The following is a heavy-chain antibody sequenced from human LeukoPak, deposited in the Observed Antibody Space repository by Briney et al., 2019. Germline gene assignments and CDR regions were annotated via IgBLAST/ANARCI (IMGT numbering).Heavy chain of an antibody. CDR2: ISIYNGNT. CDR1: GYTFTSYG. V-gene: IGHV1-18*01. CDR3: ARITYDFWSGYYMPDDP. D-gene: IGHD3-3*01. J-gene: IGHJ5*02. Sequence: ASVKVSCKASGYTFTSYGISWVRQAPGQGLEWMGWISIYNGNTDYAQKLRGRVTMTTDKSTSTAYLELRGLRSDDTAVYYCARITYDFWSGYYMPDDPWGQGTLVTVSS.